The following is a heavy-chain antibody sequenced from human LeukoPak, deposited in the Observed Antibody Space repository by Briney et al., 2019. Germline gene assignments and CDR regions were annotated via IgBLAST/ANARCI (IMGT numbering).Heavy chain of an antibody. D-gene: IGHD4-17*01. Sequence: GGSLRLSCAASGFTFSAYSVNRFRQTPGGGLEWVSSISKSSDYIYYADSVKGRFIISRDNAKDSLYLQMDSLRAEDTAVYYCTRTYGDPTRDAFDVWGQGTMVTVSS. CDR2: ISKSSDYI. V-gene: IGHV3-21*01. J-gene: IGHJ3*01. CDR1: GFTFSAYS. CDR3: TRTYGDPTRDAFDV.